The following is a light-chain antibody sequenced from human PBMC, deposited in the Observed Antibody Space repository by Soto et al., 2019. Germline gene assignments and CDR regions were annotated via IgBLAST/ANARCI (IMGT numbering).Light chain of an antibody. CDR2: DVT. J-gene: IGLJ2*01. Sequence: QSALTQPASVSGSPGQSITISCSGTSSDVGAYNYVSWYQHHPGKAPKFMIFDVTYRPSGVSNRFSGSKSGNTASLTISGLQAEDEDDYYCSSYTTTSTVVFGGGTKLTVL. CDR1: SSDVGAYNY. CDR3: SSYTTTSTVV. V-gene: IGLV2-14*03.